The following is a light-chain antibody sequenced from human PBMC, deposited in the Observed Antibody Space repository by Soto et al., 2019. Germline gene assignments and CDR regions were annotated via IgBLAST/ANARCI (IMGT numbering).Light chain of an antibody. Sequence: DIQMTQSPSSVXASVGDRVTITCRASQGISSWLAWYQQKPGKAPKLLIYAASSLQSGVPSRFSGSGSGTDFTLTISSXQPXXXXTXXXXXXXSFPFTFGPGTKVDIK. CDR1: QGISSW. CDR2: AAS. V-gene: IGKV1-12*01. CDR3: XXXXSFPFT. J-gene: IGKJ3*01.